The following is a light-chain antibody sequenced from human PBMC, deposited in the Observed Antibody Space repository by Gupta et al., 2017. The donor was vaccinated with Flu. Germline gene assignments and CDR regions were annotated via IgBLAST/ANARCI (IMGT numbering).Light chain of an antibody. CDR1: QSISNW. J-gene: IGKJ4*01. CDR2: KAS. V-gene: IGKV1-5*03. Sequence: DIQMTQSPYTLSASVGDRVTITCRASQSISNWVAWYQQKPGKAPKLLIYKASTLERGVPSRFSGSGFGTEFSLTVSSLQPDDFATYYCQQCNSYSATFGGGTKVEMK. CDR3: QQCNSYSAT.